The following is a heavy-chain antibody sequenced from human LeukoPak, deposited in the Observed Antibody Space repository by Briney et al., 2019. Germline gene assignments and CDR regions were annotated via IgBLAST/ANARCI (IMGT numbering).Heavy chain of an antibody. D-gene: IGHD3-3*01. V-gene: IGHV4-59*01. Sequence: SETLSLTCTVSDDSISDYYRGWIRQPPGKGLEWIGYIYYSGSTNYNPSLKSRVTISVDTSKNQFSLKLSSVTAADTAVYYCAGGYDFWSGYPYAFDIWGQGTMVTVSS. J-gene: IGHJ3*02. CDR2: IYYSGST. CDR1: DDSISDYY. CDR3: AGGYDFWSGYPYAFDI.